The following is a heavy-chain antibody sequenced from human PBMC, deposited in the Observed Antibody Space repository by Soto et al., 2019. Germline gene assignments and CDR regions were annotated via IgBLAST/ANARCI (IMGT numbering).Heavy chain of an antibody. Sequence: QVQLQESGPGLVKPSQTLSVTCTVSGASVTSGGYYWTWIRQHSGKGLEWIGPIYSDGRTYYSPSLKSRLTISLDMSKNQFSLRLTSVTVADTAVYYCASGYKYPSDYWGQGTLVAVSS. D-gene: IGHD6-25*01. CDR2: IYSDGRT. V-gene: IGHV4-31*03. J-gene: IGHJ4*02. CDR3: ASGYKYPSDY. CDR1: GASVTSGGYY.